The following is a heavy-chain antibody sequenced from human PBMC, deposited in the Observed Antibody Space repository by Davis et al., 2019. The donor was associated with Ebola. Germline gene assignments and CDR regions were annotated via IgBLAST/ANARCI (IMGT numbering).Heavy chain of an antibody. CDR3: ARGPRSYFRAGGDDY. CDR1: GDSISSDW. V-gene: IGHV5-51*01. Sequence: GESLKISCKGSGDSISSDWIGWVRQMPGKGLEWMGIIYPGDSDTRYSPSLQGQVTISADKSTSTAYLQWSSLKASDTAMYYWARGPRSYFRAGGDDYWGQGTLVTVSS. CDR2: IYPGDSDT. J-gene: IGHJ4*02. D-gene: IGHD3-10*01.